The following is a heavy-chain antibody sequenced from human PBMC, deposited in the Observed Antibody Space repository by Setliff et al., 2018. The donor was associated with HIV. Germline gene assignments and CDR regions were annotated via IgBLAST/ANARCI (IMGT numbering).Heavy chain of an antibody. D-gene: IGHD3-16*01. V-gene: IGHV3-23*01. Sequence: PGGSLRLSCVASGITFSSYAMSWVRQAPGKGLEWVSAISGTGGTTNYADSVKGRFTISRDNSKNTLYLQMNSLRAEDTAVYYCANGADYFDYWGQGTLVTVS. CDR2: ISGTGGTT. CDR3: ANGADYFDY. J-gene: IGHJ4*02. CDR1: GITFSSYA.